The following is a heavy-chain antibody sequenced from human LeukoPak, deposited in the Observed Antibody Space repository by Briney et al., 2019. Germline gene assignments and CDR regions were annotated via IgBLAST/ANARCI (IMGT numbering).Heavy chain of an antibody. J-gene: IGHJ4*02. CDR2: ISAYNGIT. V-gene: IGHV1-18*01. CDR3: ARDHRYSYGYSYYFDY. Sequence: GASVKVSCKASGYTFTSYGISWVRQAPGQGLEWMGWISAYNGITNYAQKLQGRVTMTTDTSTSTAYMELRSLRSDDTAVYYCARDHRYSYGYSYYFDYWGQGTLVTVSS. CDR1: GYTFTSYG. D-gene: IGHD5-18*01.